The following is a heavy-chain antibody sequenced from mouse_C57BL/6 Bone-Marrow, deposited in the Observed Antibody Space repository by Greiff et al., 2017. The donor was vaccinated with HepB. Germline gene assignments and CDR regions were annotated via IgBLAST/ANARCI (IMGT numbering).Heavy chain of an antibody. Sequence: EVKVVESGGGLVKPGGSLKLSCAASGFTFSSYAMSWVRQTPEKRLEWVATISDGGSYTYYPDNVKGRFPISRDNAKNKLYLQMSHLKYEDTAMYYCARDYGYDEGCPGYYAMDYWGQGTSVTVSS. V-gene: IGHV5-4*01. J-gene: IGHJ4*01. CDR3: ARDYGYDEGCPGYYAMDY. CDR2: ISDGGSYT. D-gene: IGHD2-2*01. CDR1: GFTFSSYA.